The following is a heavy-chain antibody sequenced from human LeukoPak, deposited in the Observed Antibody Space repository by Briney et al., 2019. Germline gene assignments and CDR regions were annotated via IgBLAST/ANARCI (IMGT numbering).Heavy chain of an antibody. V-gene: IGHV3-21*04. J-gene: IGHJ4*02. CDR2: ISSTSTFI. CDR3: ASGGMGARKFYSDPFHY. CDR1: GFTFSRYS. D-gene: IGHD2-15*01. Sequence: GGSLRLSCAASGFTFSRYSMNWVRQAPGKGLEWVASISSTSTFIYSADSVKGRFTISRDNSRNTLYLQMNSLRVDDTAVYYCASGGMGARKFYSDPFHYWGQGTLVTVSS.